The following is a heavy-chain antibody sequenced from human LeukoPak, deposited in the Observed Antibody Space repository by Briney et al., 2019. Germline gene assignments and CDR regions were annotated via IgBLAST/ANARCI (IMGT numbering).Heavy chain of an antibody. D-gene: IGHD5-12*01. CDR3: AGGYGGYIY. Sequence: GGSLRLSCAASGFTFSTYWMHWVRQAPGKGLVWVSLINSDGSSTNYADSVKGRFTISRDNAKNTLYLQMNSLRAADTAVYYCAGGYGGYIYWGQGTLVTVSS. CDR1: GFTFSTYW. V-gene: IGHV3-74*01. J-gene: IGHJ4*02. CDR2: INSDGSST.